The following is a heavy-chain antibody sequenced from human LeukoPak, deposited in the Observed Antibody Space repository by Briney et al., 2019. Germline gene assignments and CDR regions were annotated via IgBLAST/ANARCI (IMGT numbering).Heavy chain of an antibody. V-gene: IGHV6-1*01. Sequence: SQTLSLTCAISGDSVSSNSATWNWIRQSPSRGLEWLGRTYYRSKWYNDYALSVESRITINPDTSKTQFSLQLHPVTHEDTAVYYCARRGLYSSSWYGFDYWGQGTLVTVSS. J-gene: IGHJ4*02. CDR2: TYYRSKWYN. CDR3: ARRGLYSSSWYGFDY. D-gene: IGHD6-13*01. CDR1: GDSVSSNSAT.